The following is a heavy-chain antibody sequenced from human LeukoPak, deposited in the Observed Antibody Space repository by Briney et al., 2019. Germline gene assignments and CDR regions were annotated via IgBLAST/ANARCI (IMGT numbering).Heavy chain of an antibody. CDR1: GGSISSYH. D-gene: IGHD3-22*01. V-gene: IGHV4-59*01. CDR3: ARGGANDYDSSGYYYPPDAFDI. J-gene: IGHJ3*02. Sequence: SETLSLTCTVSGGSISSYHWSWIRQPPGKGLEWIGYIYYSGSTNYNPSLKSRVTISVDTSKNQFSLKLSSVTAADTAVYYCARGGANDYDSSGYYYPPDAFDIWGQGTMVTVSS. CDR2: IYYSGST.